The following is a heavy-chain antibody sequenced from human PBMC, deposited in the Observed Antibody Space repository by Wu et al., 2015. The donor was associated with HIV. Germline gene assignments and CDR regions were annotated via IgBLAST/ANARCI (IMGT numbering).Heavy chain of an antibody. Sequence: QVQLVQSGAEVKKPGASVKVSCKASGYTFTDYYMHWVRQVPGQGLEWMGWINPNSGGTNYAQKFQGRVTMTRDTSISTAYMELSRLRCDDTAVYYCATGGSAVGNTLSWFDPWGQGTLVTVSS. CDR3: ATGGSAVGNTLSWFDP. D-gene: IGHD4-23*01. V-gene: IGHV1-2*02. J-gene: IGHJ5*02. CDR1: GYTFTDYY. CDR2: INPNSGGT.